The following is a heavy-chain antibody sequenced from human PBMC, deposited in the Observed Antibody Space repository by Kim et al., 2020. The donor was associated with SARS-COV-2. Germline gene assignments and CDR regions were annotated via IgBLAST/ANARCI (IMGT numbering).Heavy chain of an antibody. Sequence: TYSADSVKGRLTISRDNSKNTLYLQMNSLRAEDTAVYYCAKHSGWFPFDYWGQGTLVTVSS. D-gene: IGHD6-19*01. J-gene: IGHJ4*02. V-gene: IGHV3-23*01. CDR3: AKHSGWFPFDY. CDR2: T.